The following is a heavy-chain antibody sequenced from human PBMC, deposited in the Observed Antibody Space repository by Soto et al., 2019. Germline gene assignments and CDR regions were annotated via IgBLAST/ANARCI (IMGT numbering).Heavy chain of an antibody. Sequence: QVQLVQSGAEVKKPGASVKVSCKASGYSFTSYGISWVRQAPGQGLEWMGWISAYNGNRKYAQKFQGRDTMTTVTSTSTAYMELRSLRSDDTAVYYCARDLGGFPDYWGQGTLVTVSS. CDR2: ISAYNGNR. V-gene: IGHV1-18*01. D-gene: IGHD5-12*01. CDR1: GYSFTSYG. CDR3: ARDLGGFPDY. J-gene: IGHJ4*02.